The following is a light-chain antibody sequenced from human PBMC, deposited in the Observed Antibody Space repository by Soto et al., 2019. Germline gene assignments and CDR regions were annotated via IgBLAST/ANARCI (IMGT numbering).Light chain of an antibody. CDR1: QSVSSSD. V-gene: IGKV3-20*01. Sequence: SVLTQSPGTLSLSPGERDTLSCRASQSVSSSDLAWYQPKPGQAPRLPIYGASTRATGIPDRFSGSGSGTDFSLTISRLVPVDYAVYYCQQYGKSPHITFGQGTRLEIK. J-gene: IGKJ5*01. CDR2: GAS. CDR3: QQYGKSPHIT.